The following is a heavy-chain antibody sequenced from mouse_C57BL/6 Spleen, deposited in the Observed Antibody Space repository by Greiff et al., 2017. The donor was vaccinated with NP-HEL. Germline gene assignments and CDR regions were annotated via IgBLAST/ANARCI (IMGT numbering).Heavy chain of an antibody. V-gene: IGHV3-1*01. J-gene: IGHJ2*01. D-gene: IGHD2-5*01. CDR2: ISYSGST. Sequence: EVKLVESGPGMVKPSQSLSLTCTVTGYSITSGYDWHWIRHFPGNKLEWMGYISYSGSTNYNPSLKSRISITHDTSKNHFFLKLNSVTTEDTATYYCARGAYYSNYFDYWGQGTTLTVSS. CDR1: GYSITSGYD. CDR3: ARGAYYSNYFDY.